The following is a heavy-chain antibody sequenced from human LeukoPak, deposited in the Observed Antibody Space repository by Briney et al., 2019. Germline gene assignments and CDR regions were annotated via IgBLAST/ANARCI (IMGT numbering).Heavy chain of an antibody. CDR2: INHSGST. J-gene: IGHJ1*01. CDR1: GGSFSGYY. Sequence: SETLSLTCAVYGGSFSGYYWSWIRQPPGKGLEWIGEINHSGSTNYNPSLKSRVTISVDTSKNQFSLKLRSVTAADTAVYYCARGIYGSGSYSYEHWGQGTLVTVSS. CDR3: ARGIYGSGSYSYEH. V-gene: IGHV4-34*01. D-gene: IGHD3-10*01.